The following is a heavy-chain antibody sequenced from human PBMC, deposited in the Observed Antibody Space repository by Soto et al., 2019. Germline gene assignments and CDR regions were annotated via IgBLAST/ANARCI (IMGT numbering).Heavy chain of an antibody. Sequence: SETLYLTCTVSGCSVISSVYYWGWIRQPPGKGLEWIGSIYYSGSTYYNPSLKSRVTISVDTSKNQFSLKLSSVTAADTSVYYCARQSGSGSYYIYYYYGMDVWGQGTTVT. D-gene: IGHD3-10*01. CDR3: ARQSGSGSYYIYYYYGMDV. CDR1: GCSVISSVYY. J-gene: IGHJ6*02. V-gene: IGHV4-39*01. CDR2: IYYSGST.